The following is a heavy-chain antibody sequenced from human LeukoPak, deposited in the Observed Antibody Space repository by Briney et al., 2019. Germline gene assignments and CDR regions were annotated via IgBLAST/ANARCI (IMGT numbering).Heavy chain of an antibody. J-gene: IGHJ3*02. CDR1: GYTFTSYG. V-gene: IGHV1-18*01. CDR2: ISAYNGNT. Sequence: EASVKVSCKASGYTFTSYGISWVRQAPGQGLEWMGWISAYNGNTNYAQKLQGRVTMTTDTSTSTAYMELRSLRSDDTAVYYCARADYGDVVGAFDIWGQGTMVTVSS. CDR3: ARADYGDVVGAFDI. D-gene: IGHD4-17*01.